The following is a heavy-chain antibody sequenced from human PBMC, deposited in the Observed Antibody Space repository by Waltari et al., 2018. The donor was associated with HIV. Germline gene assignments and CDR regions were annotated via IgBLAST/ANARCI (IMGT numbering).Heavy chain of an antibody. CDR2: ISPYNGNT. CDR1: GYTFTSYG. Sequence: QVQLVQSGAEVKKPGASVKVSCKASGYTFTSYGISWVRQAPGQGLGWMGWISPYNGNTNYAQKLQGRVTMTTDTSTSTAYMELRSLRSDDTAVYYCARFYCSGGSCYDYYYYGMDVWGQGTTVTVSS. CDR3: ARFYCSGGSCYDYYYYGMDV. J-gene: IGHJ6*02. V-gene: IGHV1-18*01. D-gene: IGHD2-15*01.